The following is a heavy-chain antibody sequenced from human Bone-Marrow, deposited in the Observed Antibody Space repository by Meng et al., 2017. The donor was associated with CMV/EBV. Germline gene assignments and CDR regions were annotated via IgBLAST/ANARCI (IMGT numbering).Heavy chain of an antibody. Sequence: GGSLRLSCAASGFTFSSYSMNWVRQAPGKGLEWVSSISSSSSYIYYADSVKGRFTISRDNAKNSLYLQMNSLRAEDTAVYYCARDISRRFDYWAREPWSPSPQ. V-gene: IGHV3-21*01. CDR1: GFTFSSYS. CDR2: ISSSSSYI. CDR3: ARDISRRFDY. D-gene: IGHD3-3*02. J-gene: IGHJ4*02.